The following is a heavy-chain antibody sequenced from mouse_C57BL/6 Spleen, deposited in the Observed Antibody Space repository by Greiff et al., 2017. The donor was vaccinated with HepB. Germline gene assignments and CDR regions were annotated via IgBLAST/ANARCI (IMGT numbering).Heavy chain of an antibody. CDR1: GFNIKDYY. J-gene: IGHJ3*01. V-gene: IGHV14-2*01. CDR2: IDPEDGET. D-gene: IGHD3-2*02. CDR3: EGSGYDAPWFAY. Sequence: VQLKQSGAELVKPGASVTLSCTASGFNIKDYYMHWVKQRTEQGLEWIGRIDPEDGETKYAPHFQGMSTITADTSSNTAYLQLSSLTSEDTAVYYWEGSGYDAPWFAYWGQGTLVTVSA.